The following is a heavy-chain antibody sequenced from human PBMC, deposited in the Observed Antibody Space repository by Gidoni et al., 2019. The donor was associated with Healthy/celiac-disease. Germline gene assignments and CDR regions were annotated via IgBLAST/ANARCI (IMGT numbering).Heavy chain of an antibody. D-gene: IGHD2-21*02. CDR2: IYYSGST. CDR3: ARVAWEVVTQMPSSYYFDY. V-gene: IGHV4-30-4*01. CDR1: GGSISSGDYY. Sequence: QVQLQESGPGLVKPSQTLSLTCTVSGGSISSGDYYWSWIRQPPGKGLEWIGYIYYSGSTYYNPSLKSRVTISVDTSKNQFSLKLSSVTAADTAVYYCARVAWEVVTQMPSSYYFDYWGQGTLVTVSS. J-gene: IGHJ4*02.